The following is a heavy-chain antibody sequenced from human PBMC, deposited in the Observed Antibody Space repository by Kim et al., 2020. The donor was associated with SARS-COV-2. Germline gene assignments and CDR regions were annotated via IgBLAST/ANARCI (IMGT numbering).Heavy chain of an antibody. Sequence: GDTEYTHKFQCIVTITRDTSASTAYIEVSSLRSEDTAVYCCARGSPSFDYWGQGTLVTVSS. J-gene: IGHJ4*02. CDR2: GDT. V-gene: IGHV1-3*01. CDR3: ARGSPSFDY.